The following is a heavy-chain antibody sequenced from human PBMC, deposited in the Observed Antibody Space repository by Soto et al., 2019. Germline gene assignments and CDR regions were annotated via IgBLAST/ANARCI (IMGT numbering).Heavy chain of an antibody. V-gene: IGHV3-23*01. D-gene: IGHD6-6*01. Sequence: GGSLRLSCAASGFTFSSYAMSWVRQAPGKGLEWVSAISGSGGSTYYADSVKGRFTISRDNSKNTLYLQMNSLRAEDTAVYYCAKNHGWQLEYYYMDVWGKGTTVTVSS. J-gene: IGHJ6*03. CDR2: ISGSGGST. CDR1: GFTFSSYA. CDR3: AKNHGWQLEYYYMDV.